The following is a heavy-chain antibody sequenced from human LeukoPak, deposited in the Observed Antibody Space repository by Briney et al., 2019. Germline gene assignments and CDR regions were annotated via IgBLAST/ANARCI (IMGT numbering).Heavy chain of an antibody. J-gene: IGHJ6*02. V-gene: IGHV3-30*02. CDR1: GFTFSNYV. CDR3: ARTSYYGSGSYFAMDV. Sequence: PGGSLRLSCATSGFTFSNYVMNWIRQAPGKGLEWVAFVRYDGSDKYYADSVRGRFTISRDNSKNTLYLQMNSLRTDDTAVYYCARTSYYGSGSYFAMDVWGQGTTVIVSS. D-gene: IGHD3-10*01. CDR2: VRYDGSDK.